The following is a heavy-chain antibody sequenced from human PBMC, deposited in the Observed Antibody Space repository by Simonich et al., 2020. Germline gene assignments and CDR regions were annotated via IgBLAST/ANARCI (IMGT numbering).Heavy chain of an antibody. CDR3: ARSRYCTNGVCYNWFDP. J-gene: IGHJ5*02. CDR2: MNPNSGNT. Sequence: QVQLVQSGAEVKKPGASVKVSCKASGYTFTSSDINWVRQATGQGLEWMGWMNPNSGNTGYAQKCQGRGTITRNTYISTAYMELSSLRSEDTAVYYCARSRYCTNGVCYNWFDPWGQGTLVTVSS. V-gene: IGHV1-8*03. D-gene: IGHD2-8*01. CDR1: GYTFTSSD.